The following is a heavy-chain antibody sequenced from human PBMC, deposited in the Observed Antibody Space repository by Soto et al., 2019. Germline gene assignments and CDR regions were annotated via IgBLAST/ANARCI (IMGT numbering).Heavy chain of an antibody. D-gene: IGHD5-18*01. CDR2: ISGFNGNT. J-gene: IGHJ6*02. V-gene: IGHV1-18*01. CDR1: GYTFASHG. Sequence: ASVKVSCKASGYTFASHGFSWVRQAPGQGLEWMGWISGFNGNTDYAQKFQGRVTLTTDTSTSTAYLELSSLRSDDTAVYYCERGGDTAMVSYYYDGMDVCGQGSTVIVSS. CDR3: ERGGDTAMVSYYYDGMDV.